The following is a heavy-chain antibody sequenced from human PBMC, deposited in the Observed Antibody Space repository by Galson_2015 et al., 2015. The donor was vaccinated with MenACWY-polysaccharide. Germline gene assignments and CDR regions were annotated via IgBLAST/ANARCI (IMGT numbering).Heavy chain of an antibody. D-gene: IGHD1-7*01. CDR2: ISWNSGSI. CDR1: GFTFDDYA. CDR3: AKDRTTTHDYYYYGMDV. Sequence: SLRLSCAASGFTFDDYAMHWVRHAPGKGLEWVSGISWNSGSIGYADSVKGRFTISRDNAKNSLYLQMNSLRAEDTALYYCAKDRTTTHDYYYYGMDVWGQGTTVTVSS. J-gene: IGHJ6*02. V-gene: IGHV3-9*01.